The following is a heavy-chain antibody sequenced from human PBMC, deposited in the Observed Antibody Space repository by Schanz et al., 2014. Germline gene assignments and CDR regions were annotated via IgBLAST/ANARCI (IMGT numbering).Heavy chain of an antibody. Sequence: VHLVESGGGVVQPGRSLRLSCTGSRFTISRNPIHWVRQAPGKGLERVSYISNSGTTIYYADSVKGRFTISRDNAKNSLYLQMNSLRAEDTAVYYCAGAVATIRADSFDIWGQGTMVAVSS. V-gene: IGHV3-48*01. CDR1: RFTISRNP. J-gene: IGHJ3*02. D-gene: IGHD5-12*01. CDR3: AGAVATIRADSFDI. CDR2: ISNSGTTI.